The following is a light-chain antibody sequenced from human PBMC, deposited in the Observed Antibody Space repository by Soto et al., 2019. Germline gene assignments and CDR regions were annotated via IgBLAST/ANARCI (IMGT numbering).Light chain of an antibody. CDR2: GAS. CDR1: QRVGSNY. J-gene: IGKJ5*01. Sequence: PGDRATLSCRASQRVGSNYLAWYQQKSGQPPRLLIHGASSRATGVPARFSGSGSGTDFTLTISSLEPEDSAVYYCQQRHMWPITFGQGTRLEIK. CDR3: QQRHMWPIT. V-gene: IGKV3D-20*02.